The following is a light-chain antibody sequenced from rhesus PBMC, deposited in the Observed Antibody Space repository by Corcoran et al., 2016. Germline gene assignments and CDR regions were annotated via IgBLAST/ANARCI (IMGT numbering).Light chain of an antibody. Sequence: IQMTQSPTSLSASVGDTVTITCRANQTISSWLAWYQQKPGQAPKLLIYGASTLLFGVPSRFSGNGSGTDFTLAISGLQPEDFATYYCLRYNSSPRTFGQGTKVEVK. J-gene: IGKJ1*01. CDR3: LRYNSSPRT. CDR2: GAS. V-gene: IGKV1-22*01. CDR1: QTISSW.